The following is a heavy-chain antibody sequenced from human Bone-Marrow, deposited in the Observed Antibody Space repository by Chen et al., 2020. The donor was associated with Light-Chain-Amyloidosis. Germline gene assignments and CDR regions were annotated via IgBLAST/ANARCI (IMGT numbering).Heavy chain of an antibody. CDR3: AKDISYDDILPGYPADAFDI. D-gene: IGHD3-9*01. Sequence: EVQLVESGGGLVQPGGSLRLSCAASGFSFSSYAMSWVRQAPGKGLAWVSGIRGSGGSRYYADSVKGRLTIPGDNSKNALFLQMNSLRAEDTAVYYCAKDISYDDILPGYPADAFDIWGQGTMVTVSS. J-gene: IGHJ3*02. CDR1: GFSFSSYA. V-gene: IGHV3-23*04. CDR2: IRGSGGSR.